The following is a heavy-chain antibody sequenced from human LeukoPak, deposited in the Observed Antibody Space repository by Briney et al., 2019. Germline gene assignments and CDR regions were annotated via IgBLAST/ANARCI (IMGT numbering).Heavy chain of an antibody. J-gene: IGHJ6*02. CDR1: GFTFSSYG. Sequence: TGGSLRLSCAASGFTFSSYGMHWVRQAPGKGLEWVAVIWYDGSNKYYADSVKGRFTISRDNSKNTLYLQMNSLRAEDTAVYYCARGTKGYYYYYGMDVWGQGTTVTVSS. CDR3: ARGTKGYYYYYGMDV. V-gene: IGHV3-33*01. CDR2: IWYDGSNK.